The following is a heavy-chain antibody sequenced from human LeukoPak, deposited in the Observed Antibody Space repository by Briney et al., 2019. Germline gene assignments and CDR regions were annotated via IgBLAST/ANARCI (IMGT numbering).Heavy chain of an antibody. J-gene: IGHJ4*02. V-gene: IGHV4-61*01. CDR1: GGSVSRGSYY. Sequence: PSETLSLTCTVPGGSVSRGSYYWSWIRQPPGKGLEWIGYIYYSGSTNYNPSLKSRVTISVDTSKNQFSLKLSSVTAADTAVYYCARDPGSNDFDYWGQGTLVTVSS. CDR3: ARDPGSNDFDY. D-gene: IGHD3-10*01. CDR2: IYYSGST.